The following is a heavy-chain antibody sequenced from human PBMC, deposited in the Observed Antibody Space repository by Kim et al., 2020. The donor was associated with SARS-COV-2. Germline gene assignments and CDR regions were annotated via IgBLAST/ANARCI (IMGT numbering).Heavy chain of an antibody. D-gene: IGHD3-22*01. V-gene: IGHV1-69*04. J-gene: IGHJ6*02. CDR2: IIPILGIA. CDR1: GGTFSSYA. Sequence: SVKVSCKASGGTFSSYAISWVRQAPGQGLEWMGRIIPILGIANYAQKFQGRVTITADKSTSTAYMELSSLRSEDTAVYYCARGYYERYGMDVWGQGTTVTVSS. CDR3: ARGYYERYGMDV.